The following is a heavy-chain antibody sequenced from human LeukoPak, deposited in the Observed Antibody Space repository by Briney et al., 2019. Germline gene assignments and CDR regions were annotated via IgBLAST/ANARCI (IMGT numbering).Heavy chain of an antibody. Sequence: SETLSLTCTVSGDSISSSGRFYWGWLRQPPGKGLEWIGSMDYSGTTDYNPSLKSRVTLSVDTSMDQFSLKLTSVTAADTALYYCARDHYNKSWYKYWGQGTLVTVSS. D-gene: IGHD6-13*01. CDR2: MDYSGTT. CDR1: GDSISSSGRFY. CDR3: ARDHYNKSWYKY. J-gene: IGHJ4*02. V-gene: IGHV4-39*02.